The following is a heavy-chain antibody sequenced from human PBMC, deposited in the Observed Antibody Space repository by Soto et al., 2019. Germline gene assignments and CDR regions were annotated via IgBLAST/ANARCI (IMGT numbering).Heavy chain of an antibody. D-gene: IGHD5-12*01. CDR2: MNPNSGNT. Sequence: GASVKVSCKASGYTFTSYDINWVRQATGRGLEWVGWMNPNSGNTGYAQKFQGRVTMTRNTSISTAYMELSSLRSEDTAVYYCARIEMATIYAFDIWGQGTMVTVSS. CDR3: ARIEMATIYAFDI. V-gene: IGHV1-8*01. CDR1: GYTFTSYD. J-gene: IGHJ3*02.